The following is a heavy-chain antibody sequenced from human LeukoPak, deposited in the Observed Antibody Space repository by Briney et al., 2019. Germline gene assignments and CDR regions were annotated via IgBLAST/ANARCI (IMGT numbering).Heavy chain of an antibody. D-gene: IGHD3-22*01. V-gene: IGHV3-23*01. CDR3: AKSNYFDSGCYYFFDY. Sequence: PGGSLRLSCAASGFTFSKYAMTWVRQAPGKGLEWVSGISVSGGSTNYADSVKGRFTISRDNSKNTLYLQMNSLRAEDTAVYYCAKSNYFDSGCYYFFDYWGQGTLVTVSS. CDR2: ISVSGGST. J-gene: IGHJ4*02. CDR1: GFTFSKYA.